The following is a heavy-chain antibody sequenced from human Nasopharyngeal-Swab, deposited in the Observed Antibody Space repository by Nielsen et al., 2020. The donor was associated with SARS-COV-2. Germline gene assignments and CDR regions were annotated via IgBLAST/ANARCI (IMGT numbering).Heavy chain of an antibody. CDR3: ARGTFSSGLTH. Sequence: GEYLKIYCAASGFTFSSYWMHWVRQAPGKGLVWVSRINSDVSSTSYADSVKGRFTISRDNAKNTLYLQMNSLSAEDTAVYYCARGTFSSGLTHWCQGTLVTVSS. D-gene: IGHD3-22*01. CDR2: INSDVSST. J-gene: IGHJ4*02. CDR1: GFTFSSYW. V-gene: IGHV3-74*01.